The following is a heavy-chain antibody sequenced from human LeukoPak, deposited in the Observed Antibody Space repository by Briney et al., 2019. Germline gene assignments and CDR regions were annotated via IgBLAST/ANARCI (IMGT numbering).Heavy chain of an antibody. Sequence: GGSLRVSCAASGFTISNYWMHWVRQAPGKGLVWVSRINTDGSSTSYADSVKGRFTISRDNAKNTLYLQMNSLRAEDTAVYYCASGGYWGQGTLVTVSS. J-gene: IGHJ4*02. CDR3: ASGGY. CDR2: INTDGSST. CDR1: GFTISNYW. V-gene: IGHV3-74*01.